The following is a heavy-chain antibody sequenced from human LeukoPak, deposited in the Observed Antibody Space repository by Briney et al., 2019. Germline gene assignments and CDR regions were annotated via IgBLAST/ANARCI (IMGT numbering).Heavy chain of an antibody. CDR3: ASLSSGWSSDVDY. D-gene: IGHD6-19*01. CDR1: GYTFTSYY. V-gene: IGHV1-46*01. J-gene: IGHJ4*02. CDR2: INPSGGST. Sequence: ASVKVPCMASGYTFTSYYMHWVRQAPGQGLEWMGIINPSGGSTSYAQKFQGRVTMTRDTSTSTVYMELSSLRSEDTAVYYCASLSSGWSSDVDYWGQGTLVTVSS.